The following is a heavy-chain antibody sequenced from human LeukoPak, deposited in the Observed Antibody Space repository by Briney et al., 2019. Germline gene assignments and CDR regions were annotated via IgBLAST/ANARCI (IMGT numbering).Heavy chain of an antibody. CDR1: GGSISSSY. CDR3: ARDGSGSGWYWFDP. Sequence: PSETLSLTCTVSGGSISSSYWSWIRQSAGKGLEWIARIYTSGITNYTPSVKSRVTMSVDTSKKQFSLKLTSVTAADTAVYYCARDGSGSGWYWFDPWGQGTLVTVSS. D-gene: IGHD6-19*01. V-gene: IGHV4-4*07. J-gene: IGHJ5*02. CDR2: IYTSGIT.